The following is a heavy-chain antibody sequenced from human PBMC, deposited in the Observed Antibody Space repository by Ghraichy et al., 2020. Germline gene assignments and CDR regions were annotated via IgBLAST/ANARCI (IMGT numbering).Heavy chain of an antibody. V-gene: IGHV1-2*06. CDR3: AREGIVVVAGNWFDP. CDR1: GYTFTGYY. Sequence: ASVKVSCKASGYTFTGYYMHWVRQAPGPGLEWMGRINPNSGGTNYAQKFQGRVTMTRDTSISTAYMELSRLRSDDTAVYYCAREGIVVVAGNWFDPWGQGTLVTVSS. CDR2: INPNSGGT. D-gene: IGHD2-15*01. J-gene: IGHJ5*02.